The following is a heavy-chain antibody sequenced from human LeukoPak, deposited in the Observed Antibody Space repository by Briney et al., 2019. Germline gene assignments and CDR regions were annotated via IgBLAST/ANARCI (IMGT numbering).Heavy chain of an antibody. V-gene: IGHV3-7*01. CDR2: IKQVGSEK. CDR1: GFSVSGYW. D-gene: IGHD6-13*01. Sequence: LPGGSLRLPCAVSGFSVSGYWMTWVRQAPGKGLEWVANIKQVGSEKNYVDSVKGRFTISRDNAENSLFLQMNSLRVEDTAVYYCAREWQGGIAAAGTRIEGDHWGQGTLVAVSS. CDR3: AREWQGGIAAAGTRIEGDH. J-gene: IGHJ4*02.